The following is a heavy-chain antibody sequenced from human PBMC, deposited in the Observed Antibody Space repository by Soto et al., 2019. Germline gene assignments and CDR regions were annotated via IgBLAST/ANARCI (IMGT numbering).Heavy chain of an antibody. CDR2: ISNSGGST. CDR1: GFTFSRYA. D-gene: IGHD2-2*01. V-gene: IGHV3-23*01. CDR3: AKDERLHCSSTSCYAGYFGS. Sequence: PGGSLRLSCAASGFTFSRYAMSWVRQGPGNGLEWVIAISNSGGSTFYADSVKGRFTISRDNSKNTLYLQMNSLRAEDTAVYYCAKDERLHCSSTSCYAGYFGSWCQGTLVTVSS. J-gene: IGHJ4*02.